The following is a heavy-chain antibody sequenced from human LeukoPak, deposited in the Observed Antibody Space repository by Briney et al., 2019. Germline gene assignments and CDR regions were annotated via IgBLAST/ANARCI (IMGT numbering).Heavy chain of an antibody. CDR1: GFAFSNSC. CDR2: IDSTSRHI. D-gene: IGHD1-26*01. CDR3: AKDRREVPTPTTRGQDY. J-gene: IGHJ4*02. V-gene: IGHV3-21*01. Sequence: GRSLRLSCATSGFAFSNSCMNWARQAPGKGLEWLSAIDSTSRHIVYADSVRGRFTISRDNAKDALYLQMDSLGIDDTAVYYCAKDRREVPTPTTRGQDYWGQGTLVTVSS.